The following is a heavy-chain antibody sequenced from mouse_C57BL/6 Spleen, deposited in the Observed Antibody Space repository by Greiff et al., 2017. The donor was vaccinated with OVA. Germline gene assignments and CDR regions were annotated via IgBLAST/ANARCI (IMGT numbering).Heavy chain of an antibody. CDR2: IYPGDGDT. Sequence: QVQLQQSGAELVKPGASVKISCKASGYAFSSYWMNWVKQRPGKGLEWIGQIYPGDGDTNYNGKFKGKATLTAAKSSSTAYMQLSSLTSEDSAVYFCARGNTTVVATGYFDVWGTGTTVTVSS. CDR3: ARGNTTVVATGYFDV. V-gene: IGHV1-80*01. J-gene: IGHJ1*03. CDR1: GYAFSSYW. D-gene: IGHD1-1*01.